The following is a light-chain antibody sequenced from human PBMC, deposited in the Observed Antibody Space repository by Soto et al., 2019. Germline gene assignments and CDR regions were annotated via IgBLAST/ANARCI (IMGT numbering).Light chain of an antibody. CDR1: SSDVGGYNY. Sequence: QSVLTQPASVSGSPGQSITISCTGTSSDVGGYNYVSWYQQHPGKAPKLMIYEVSNRPSGVSNRFSGSKSGNMASLTISGLQAEDEADYYCCLYVGATTYVFGTGTKVTVL. J-gene: IGLJ1*01. CDR2: EVS. CDR3: CLYVGATTYV. V-gene: IGLV2-14*01.